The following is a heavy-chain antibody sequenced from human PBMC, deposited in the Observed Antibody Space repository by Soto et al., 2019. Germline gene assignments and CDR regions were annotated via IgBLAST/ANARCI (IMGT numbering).Heavy chain of an antibody. J-gene: IGHJ4*02. CDR2: INPNSGGA. D-gene: IGHD5-12*01. CDR3: ARSGGGYDLGDY. V-gene: IGHV1-2*04. Sequence: QVQLVQSGAEVKKPGASVKVSCKASGYTFIGYYIHWVRQAPGQGLEWMGWINPNSGGAKYSQKFQGWVTMNSDTAISTADMELSRLKSDDTAVYYCARSGGGYDLGDYWGQGTLVTVSS. CDR1: GYTFIGYY.